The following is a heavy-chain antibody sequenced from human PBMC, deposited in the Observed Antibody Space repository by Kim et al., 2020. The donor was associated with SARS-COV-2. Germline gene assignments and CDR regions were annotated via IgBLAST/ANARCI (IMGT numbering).Heavy chain of an antibody. CDR3: ARGSSSSLSY. J-gene: IGHJ4*02. CDR1: GGSFSGYY. D-gene: IGHD6-6*01. V-gene: IGHV4-34*01. CDR2: INHSGST. Sequence: SETLSLTCAVYGGSFSGYYWSWIRQPPGKGLEWIGEINHSGSTNYNPSLKSRVTISVDTSKNQFSLKLSSVTAADTAVYYCARGSSSSLSYWGQGTLVTV.